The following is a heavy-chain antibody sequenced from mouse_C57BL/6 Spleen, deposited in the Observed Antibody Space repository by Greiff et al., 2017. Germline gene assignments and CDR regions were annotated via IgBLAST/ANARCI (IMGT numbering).Heavy chain of an antibody. CDR2: IHPNSGST. CDR3: ARKYDYDVYFDY. V-gene: IGHV1-64*01. J-gene: IGHJ2*01. D-gene: IGHD2-4*01. Sequence: QVQLQQPGAELVKPRASVKLSCKASGYTFTSYWMHWVKQRPGQGLEWIGMIHPNSGSTNYNEKFKSKATLTVDKSSSTAYMQLSSLTSEDSAVYYCARKYDYDVYFDYWGQGTTLTVSS. CDR1: GYTFTSYW.